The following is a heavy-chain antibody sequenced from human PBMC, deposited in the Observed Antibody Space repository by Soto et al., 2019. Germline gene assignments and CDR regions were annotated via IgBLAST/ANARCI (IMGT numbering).Heavy chain of an antibody. J-gene: IGHJ4*02. D-gene: IGHD4-17*01. V-gene: IGHV3-23*01. CDR2: ISGSGGST. CDR3: AKDYRDYGDYGGFDY. CDR1: GFTFSSYA. Sequence: EVQLLESGGGLVQPGGSLRLSCAASGFTFSSYAMSWVRQAPGKGLEWVSAISGSGGSTYYADSVKGRFTISRDNSKNTLYLQMNGLRAEDTAVYYCAKDYRDYGDYGGFDYWGQGTLVTVSS.